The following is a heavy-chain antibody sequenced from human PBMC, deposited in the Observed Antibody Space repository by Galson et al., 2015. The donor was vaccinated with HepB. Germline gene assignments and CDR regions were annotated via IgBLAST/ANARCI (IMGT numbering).Heavy chain of an antibody. V-gene: IGHV4-59*01. CDR3: ARGPATYYYYYYMDV. CDR1: GGSISSDY. J-gene: IGHJ6*03. CDR2: VSYSGSA. Sequence: ETLSLTCTVSGGSISSDYWSWIRQPPGHGLEWIGYVSYSGSAGYKPSLKSRVTISVDTSKNQFSLRVNSVTAADTAVYYCARGPATYYYYYYMDVWGTGTTVTVSS.